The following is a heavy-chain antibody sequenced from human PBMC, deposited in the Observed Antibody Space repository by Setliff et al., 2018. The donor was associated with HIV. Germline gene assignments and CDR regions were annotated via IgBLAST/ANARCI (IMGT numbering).Heavy chain of an antibody. J-gene: IGHJ6*02. CDR2: INHSGST. CDR1: GGSFSGYY. V-gene: IGHV4-34*01. D-gene: IGHD3-16*02. CDR3: ARWGGVWGSYRRYYYYGMDV. Sequence: SETLSLTCAVYGGSFSGYYWSWIRQPPGKGLEWIGEINHSGSTNYNPSLKSRVTISVDTSKNQFSLKLSSVTAADTAVYYCARWGGVWGSYRRYYYYGMDVWGQGTTVTVSS.